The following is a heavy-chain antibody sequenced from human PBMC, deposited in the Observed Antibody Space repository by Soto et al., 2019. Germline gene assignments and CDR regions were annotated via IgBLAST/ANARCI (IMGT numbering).Heavy chain of an antibody. Sequence: GGSLRLSCAASGFTFSSYSMNWVRQAPGKGLEWVSSISSSSSYIYYADSVKGRFTISRDNAKNSLYLQMNSLRAEDTAVYYCAREHYDILTGYYPTYGMDVWGQGTTVTVSS. V-gene: IGHV3-21*01. CDR3: AREHYDILTGYYPTYGMDV. CDR1: GFTFSSYS. CDR2: ISSSSSYI. D-gene: IGHD3-9*01. J-gene: IGHJ6*02.